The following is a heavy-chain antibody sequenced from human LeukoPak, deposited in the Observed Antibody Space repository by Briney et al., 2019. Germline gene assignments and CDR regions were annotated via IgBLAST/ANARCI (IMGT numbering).Heavy chain of an antibody. V-gene: IGHV3-48*03. Sequence: GGSLRLSCAASGFTFSSYEMNWVRQAPGKGLAWVAYITSSGSYIYYADSVKGRFTVSRDNTKNSLYLQMNSLRAEDTAVYYCVREVVGATSEFDYWGQGTLVTVSS. J-gene: IGHJ4*02. CDR3: VREVVGATSEFDY. D-gene: IGHD1-26*01. CDR1: GFTFSSYE. CDR2: ITSSGSYI.